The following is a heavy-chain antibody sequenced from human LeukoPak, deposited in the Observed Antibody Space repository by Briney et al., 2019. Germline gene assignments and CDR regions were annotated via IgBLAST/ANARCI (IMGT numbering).Heavy chain of an antibody. Sequence: ASETLSLTCAVYGGPFSGYYWSWIRQPSGKGLEWIGEINHSGSTNYNPSLKSRVTISVDTSKNQFSLKLSSVTAADTAVYYCARRDYYGSGFEFDPWGQGTLVTVSS. CDR1: GGPFSGYY. J-gene: IGHJ5*02. CDR3: ARRDYYGSGFEFDP. D-gene: IGHD3-10*01. CDR2: INHSGST. V-gene: IGHV4-34*01.